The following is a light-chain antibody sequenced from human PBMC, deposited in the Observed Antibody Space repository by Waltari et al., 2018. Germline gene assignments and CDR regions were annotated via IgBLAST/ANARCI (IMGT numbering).Light chain of an antibody. CDR1: SSS. CDR2: GAC. V-gene: IGKV3-20*01. J-gene: IGKJ1*01. CDR3: QQYGSAPGT. Sequence: SSSLAWYQQKPGQPPRLRIHGACSGATGIPDRFSGSGSGTDFTLTISRLEPEDVAVYYCQQYGSAPGTFGQGTRVEIK.